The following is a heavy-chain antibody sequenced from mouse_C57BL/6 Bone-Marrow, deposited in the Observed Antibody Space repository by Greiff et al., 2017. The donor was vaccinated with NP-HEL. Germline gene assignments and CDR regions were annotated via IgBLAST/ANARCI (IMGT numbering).Heavy chain of an antibody. CDR2: IDPSDSYT. Sequence: QVQLQQPGAELVMPGASVKLSCKASGYTFTSYWMHWVKQRPGQGLEWIGEIDPSDSYTNYNQKFKGKSTLTVDKSSSKTYMQLSSLTSEDSAVYYCARSGYYYGDYWGQGTTLTVSS. V-gene: IGHV1-69*01. CDR3: ARSGYYYGDY. CDR1: GYTFTSYW. J-gene: IGHJ2*01. D-gene: IGHD1-1*01.